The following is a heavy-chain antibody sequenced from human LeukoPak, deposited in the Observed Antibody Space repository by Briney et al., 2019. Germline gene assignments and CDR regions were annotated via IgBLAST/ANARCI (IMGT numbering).Heavy chain of an antibody. Sequence: GGSLRLSCAASGFTFSSYAMSWVRQAPGKGLEWVSAITGSGGSTYYADSVKGRFTISRDNSKNTLYLQMNSLRAEDTAVYYCAKDGVLRFLEWSGEYFDYWGQGTLVTVSS. CDR3: AKDGVLRFLEWSGEYFDY. CDR1: GFTFSSYA. J-gene: IGHJ4*02. V-gene: IGHV3-23*01. CDR2: ITGSGGST. D-gene: IGHD3-3*01.